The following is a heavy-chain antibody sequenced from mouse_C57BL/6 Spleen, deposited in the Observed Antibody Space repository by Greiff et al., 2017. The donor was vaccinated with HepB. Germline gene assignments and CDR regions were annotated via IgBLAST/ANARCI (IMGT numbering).Heavy chain of an antibody. CDR1: GYTFTSYT. V-gene: IGHV1-4*01. CDR3: ARYYGSSYAMDD. CDR2: INPSSGYT. Sequence: VQLQESGAELARPGASVKMSCKASGYTFTSYTMHWVKQRPGQGLEWIGYINPSSGYTKYNQKFKDKATLTADKSSSTAYMQLSSLTSEDSAVYYCARYYGSSYAMDDWGQGTSVTVSS. J-gene: IGHJ4*01. D-gene: IGHD1-1*01.